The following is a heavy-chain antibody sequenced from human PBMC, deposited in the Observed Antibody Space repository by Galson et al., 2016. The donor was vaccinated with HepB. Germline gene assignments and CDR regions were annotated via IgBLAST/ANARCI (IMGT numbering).Heavy chain of an antibody. Sequence: SLRLSCAVSGFTFNTYGIHWVRQAPGKGLEWVAVIWYDGGNKHYADSVKGRFTISRDNSKNTLYLQMHTLRAEDTAVYYCARDPPTGSYSYNWFDPWGQGTLVTVSS. D-gene: IGHD1-26*01. J-gene: IGHJ5*02. CDR1: GFTFNTYG. CDR3: ARDPPTGSYSYNWFDP. CDR2: IWYDGGNK. V-gene: IGHV3-33*01.